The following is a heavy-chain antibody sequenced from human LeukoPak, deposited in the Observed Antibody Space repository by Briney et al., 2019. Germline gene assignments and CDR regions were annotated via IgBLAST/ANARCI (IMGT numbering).Heavy chain of an antibody. CDR2: FDPEDGET. D-gene: IGHD5-18*01. CDR1: GYTLTELS. Sequence: ASVKVSCRVSGYTLTELSMHWVRQAPGKGLEWMGGFDPEDGETIYAQKFQGRVTMTEDTSTDTAYMELSSLRSEDTAVYYCATGYSYGPGAFDIWGQGTMVTVSS. CDR3: ATGYSYGPGAFDI. V-gene: IGHV1-24*01. J-gene: IGHJ3*02.